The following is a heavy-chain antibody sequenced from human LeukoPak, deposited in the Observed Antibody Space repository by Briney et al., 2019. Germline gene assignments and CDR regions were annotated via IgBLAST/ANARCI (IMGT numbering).Heavy chain of an antibody. J-gene: IGHJ4*02. CDR1: GYTFTSYG. Sequence: GASLKVSCKASGYTFTSYGISWVRQAPGQGLEWMGWISAYNGNTNYAQKLQGRVTMTTDTSTSTAYMELRSLRSDDTAVYYCARVQYYYDSSGYHTYYFDYWGQGTLVTVSS. D-gene: IGHD3-22*01. CDR2: ISAYNGNT. CDR3: ARVQYYYDSSGYHTYYFDY. V-gene: IGHV1-18*01.